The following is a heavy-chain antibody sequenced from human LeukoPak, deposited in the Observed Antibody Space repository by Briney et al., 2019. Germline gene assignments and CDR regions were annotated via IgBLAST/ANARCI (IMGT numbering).Heavy chain of an antibody. V-gene: IGHV1-8*01. CDR2: MNPNSGNT. Sequence: ASVKLSCKASGYTFTSYDINWVRQTTGQGLEWMGWMNPNSGNTGYAQKFQGRGTMTRDTSISTAYMELSRLRSDDTAVYYCARAVGATYLAYWGQGTLVTVSS. CDR1: GYTFTSYD. CDR3: ARAVGATYLAY. D-gene: IGHD1-26*01. J-gene: IGHJ4*02.